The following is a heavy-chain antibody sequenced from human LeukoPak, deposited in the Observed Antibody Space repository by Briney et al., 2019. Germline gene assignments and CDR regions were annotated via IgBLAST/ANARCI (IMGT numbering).Heavy chain of an antibody. Sequence: SETLSLTCTVSGGSISSYYWGWIRQPPGKGLEWVGYIYYSGSTNYNPSLKSRVTISVDTSKNQFSLKLSSVTAADTAVYYCARSASYYDFWSGPNWFDPWGQGTLVTVSS. J-gene: IGHJ5*02. D-gene: IGHD3-3*01. V-gene: IGHV4-59*01. CDR1: GGSISSYY. CDR2: IYYSGST. CDR3: ARSASYYDFWSGPNWFDP.